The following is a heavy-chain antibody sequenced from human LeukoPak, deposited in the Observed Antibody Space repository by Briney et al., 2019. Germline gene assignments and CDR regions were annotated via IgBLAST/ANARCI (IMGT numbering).Heavy chain of an antibody. CDR2: ISYDGSNK. CDR3: ARVQVLCSSTSCYSSAYYYYGMDV. J-gene: IGHJ6*02. D-gene: IGHD2-2*01. Sequence: GGSLRLSCAASGFTFSSYAMHWVRQAPGKGLEWVAVISYDGSNKYYADSVKGRFTISRDNSKNTLYLQMNSLRAKDTAVYYCARVQVLCSSTSCYSSAYYYYGMDVWGQGTTVTVSS. CDR1: GFTFSSYA. V-gene: IGHV3-30-3*01.